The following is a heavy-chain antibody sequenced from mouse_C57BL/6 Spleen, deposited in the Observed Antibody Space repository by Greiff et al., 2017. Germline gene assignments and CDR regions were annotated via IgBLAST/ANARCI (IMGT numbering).Heavy chain of an antibody. J-gene: IGHJ1*03. D-gene: IGHD1-1*01. CDR2: ISSGSSTI. CDR1: GFTFSDYG. Sequence: EVKVVESGGGLVKPGGSLKLSCAASGFTFSDYGMHWVRQAPEKGLEWVAYISSGSSTIYYADTVKGRFTISRDNAKNTLFLQMTSLRSEDTAMYYCARKRYYGSSLYFDVWGTGTTVTVSS. CDR3: ARKRYYGSSLYFDV. V-gene: IGHV5-17*01.